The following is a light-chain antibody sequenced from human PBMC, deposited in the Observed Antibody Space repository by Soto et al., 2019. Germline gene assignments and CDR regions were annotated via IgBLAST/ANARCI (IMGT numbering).Light chain of an antibody. CDR2: NNN. CDR3: QSYDSSLSGSYV. Sequence: QSVLTQPPSVSGALGQRVTISCTGSSSNIGAGYDVHWYQRLPGTAPKVLIYNNNNRPSGVPDRFSGSKSGTSASLAITGLQAEDEADYYYQSYDSSLSGSYVFGTGTKLTVL. CDR1: SSNIGAGYD. V-gene: IGLV1-40*01. J-gene: IGLJ1*01.